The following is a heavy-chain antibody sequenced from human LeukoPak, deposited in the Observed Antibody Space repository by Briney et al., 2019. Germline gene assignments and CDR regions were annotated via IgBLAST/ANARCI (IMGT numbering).Heavy chain of an antibody. D-gene: IGHD4-11*01. CDR1: GFTFSSSA. J-gene: IGHJ4*02. Sequence: PGGSLRLSCAASGFTFSSSAMNWVRQAPGKGLGWVSSINNVGSHIYYAGSVRGRFTISRDNAKNSLYLQMSSLRAEDTAVYYCTRDPTQYLRYGYFDYWGQGTLVTVSS. CDR2: INNVGSHI. CDR3: TRDPTQYLRYGYFDY. V-gene: IGHV3-21*01.